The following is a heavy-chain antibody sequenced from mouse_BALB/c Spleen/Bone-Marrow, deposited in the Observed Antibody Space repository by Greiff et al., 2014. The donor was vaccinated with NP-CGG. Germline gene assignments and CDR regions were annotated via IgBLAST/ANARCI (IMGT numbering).Heavy chain of an antibody. CDR3: ARDSSGYVRFAY. J-gene: IGHJ3*01. CDR2: IRNKANGYTT. V-gene: IGHV7-3*02. CDR1: GFTFTDYY. D-gene: IGHD3-1*01. Sequence: VQLKESGGGLVQPGGSLRLSCATSGFTFTDYYMSWVRQPPGKALEWLGFIRNKANGYTTEYSASVKGRFTISRDNSQSILYLQMNTLRAEDSATYYCARDSSGYVRFAYWGQGTLVTVSA.